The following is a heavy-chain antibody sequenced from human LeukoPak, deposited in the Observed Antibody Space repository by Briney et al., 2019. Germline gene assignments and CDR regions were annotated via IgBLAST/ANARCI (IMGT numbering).Heavy chain of an antibody. CDR3: AKMGAESAWIFDY. J-gene: IGHJ4*02. V-gene: IGHV3-23*01. D-gene: IGHD3-16*01. CDR2: ISGSGGST. CDR1: GFTFSSYA. Sequence: GASLRLSCAASGFTFSSYAMSWVRQAPGRELEWVSAISGSGGSTYYADSVKGRFTISRDNSKNTLYLQMNSLRAEDTAVYYCAKMGAESAWIFDYWGQGTLVTVSS.